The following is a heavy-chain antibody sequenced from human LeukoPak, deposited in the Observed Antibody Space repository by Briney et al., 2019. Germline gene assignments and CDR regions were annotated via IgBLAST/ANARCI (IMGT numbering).Heavy chain of an antibody. CDR3: ARGRTRYCSGGSCYLWFDP. J-gene: IGHJ5*02. CDR2: INHSGST. D-gene: IGHD2-15*01. V-gene: IGHV4-34*01. CDR1: GGSFSGYY. Sequence: SETLSLTCAVYGGSFSGYYWSWIRQPPGKGLEWIGEINHSGSTNYNPSLKSRVTISVDTSKDQFSLKLSSVTAADTAVYYCARGRTRYCSGGSCYLWFDPWGQGTLVTVSS.